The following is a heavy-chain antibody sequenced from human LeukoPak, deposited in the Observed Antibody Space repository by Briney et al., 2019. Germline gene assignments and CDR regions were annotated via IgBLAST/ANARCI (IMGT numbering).Heavy chain of an antibody. D-gene: IGHD1-1*01. J-gene: IGHJ3*02. CDR1: GFTFDDYA. Sequence: GGSLRLSCAASGFTFDDYAMHWVRQAPGKGLEWVSRISWNSLSIGYADSVKGRFTISRDNAKNSLYLQMNSLRGEDTALYYCARGGLIQRHAFDIWGQGTMVTVSS. CDR2: ISWNSLSI. V-gene: IGHV3-9*01. CDR3: ARGGLIQRHAFDI.